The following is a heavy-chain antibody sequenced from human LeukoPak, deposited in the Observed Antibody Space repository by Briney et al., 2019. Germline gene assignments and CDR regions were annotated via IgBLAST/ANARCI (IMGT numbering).Heavy chain of an antibody. V-gene: IGHV1-69*05. CDR1: GGTFSSYA. J-gene: IGHJ6*03. D-gene: IGHD4-11*01. CDR2: IIPIFGTA. Sequence: SVKVSCKASGGTFSSYAISWVRQAPGQGLEWMVRIIPIFGTANYAQKFQGRVTITTDESTSTAYMELSSLRSEDTAVYYCARGPLTVTAYYYYYMDVWGKGTTVTVSS. CDR3: ARGPLTVTAYYYYYMDV.